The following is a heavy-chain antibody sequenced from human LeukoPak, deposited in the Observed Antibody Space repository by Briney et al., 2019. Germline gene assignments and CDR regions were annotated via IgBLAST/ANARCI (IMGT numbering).Heavy chain of an antibody. CDR1: GGSISSYY. J-gene: IGHJ5*02. V-gene: IGHV4-59*01. CDR3: ARAGARYYDILTGYYLNWFDP. D-gene: IGHD3-9*01. CDR2: IYYSGST. Sequence: SETLSLTCTVSGGSISSYYWSWIRQPPGKGLEWIGYIYYSGSTNYNPSLKSRVTISVDTSKNQFSLKLSSVTAADTAVYYCARAGARYYDILTGYYLNWFDPWGPGTLVTVSS.